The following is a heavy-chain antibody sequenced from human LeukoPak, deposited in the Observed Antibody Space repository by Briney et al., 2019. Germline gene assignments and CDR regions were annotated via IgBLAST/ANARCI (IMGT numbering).Heavy chain of an antibody. CDR1: GFTFDDYA. J-gene: IGHJ4*02. Sequence: PGRSLRLSCAASGFTFDDYAMHWVRQAPGKGLVWVSRINTDGSSTSYADSVKGRFTISRDNAKNTLYLQMNSLRAEDTAVYYCARWETALVASSYWGQGTLVTVSS. CDR2: INTDGSST. V-gene: IGHV3-74*01. CDR3: ARWETALVASSY. D-gene: IGHD1-26*01.